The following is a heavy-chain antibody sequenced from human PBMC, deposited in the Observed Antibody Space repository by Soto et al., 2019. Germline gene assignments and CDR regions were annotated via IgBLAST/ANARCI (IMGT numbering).Heavy chain of an antibody. CDR1: GYSFTTYG. D-gene: IGHD3-10*01. CDR2: ISDYNGNT. V-gene: IGHV1-18*01. J-gene: IGHJ6*02. CDR3: AREGYYSGSESDSPPSYYGMDV. Sequence: QVQLVQSGAEVKKPGASVKVSCKASGYSFTTYGISWVRQAPGQGLEWLGWISDYNGNTNYEKKFQGRVTMTTDTSTRTAYMELKSLRSADTAVYYCAREGYYSGSESDSPPSYYGMDVWGQGTTVTVS.